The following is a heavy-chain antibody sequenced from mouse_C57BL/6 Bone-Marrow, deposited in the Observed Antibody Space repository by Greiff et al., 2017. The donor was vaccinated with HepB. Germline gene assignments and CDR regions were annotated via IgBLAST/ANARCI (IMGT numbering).Heavy chain of an antibody. CDR3: ARPGAMDY. CDR1: GFTFSSYA. Sequence: EVHLVESGGGLVKPGGSLKLSCAASGFTFSSYAMSWVRQTPEKRLEWVATISDGGSYTYYPDNVKGRFTISRDNAKNTLFLQMTSLRSEDTAMYYCARPGAMDYWGQGTSVTVSS. V-gene: IGHV5-4*01. J-gene: IGHJ4*01. CDR2: ISDGGSYT.